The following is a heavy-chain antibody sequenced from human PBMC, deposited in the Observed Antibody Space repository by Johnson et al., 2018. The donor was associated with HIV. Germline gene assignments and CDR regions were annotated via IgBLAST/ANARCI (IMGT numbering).Heavy chain of an antibody. CDR1: GFTFDDYG. CDR3: KTDSSGWYGWAFDI. Sequence: VQLVESGGGVVRPGGSLRLSCAASGFTFDDYGMSWVRQAPGKGLEWVGFIRSKAYGGTIEYAASVKGRFTISRDDSKSIAYLQMNSLKTEDTGVYYCKTDSSGWYGWAFDIWGQGTMVTVSS. V-gene: IGHV3-49*04. J-gene: IGHJ3*02. D-gene: IGHD6-19*01. CDR2: IRSKAYGGTI.